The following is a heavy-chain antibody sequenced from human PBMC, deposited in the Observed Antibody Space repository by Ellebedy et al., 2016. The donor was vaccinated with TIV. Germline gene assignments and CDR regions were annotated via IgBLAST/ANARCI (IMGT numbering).Heavy chain of an antibody. J-gene: IGHJ6*02. CDR2: IIPIFGTA. D-gene: IGHD6-13*01. CDR1: GGTFSSYA. CDR3: ARDLGYSSSPLYYYYGMDV. Sequence: SVKVSXXASGGTFSSYAISWVRQAPGQGLEWMGGIIPIFGTANYAQKFQGRVTITADESTSTAYMELSSLRSEDTAVYYCARDLGYSSSPLYYYYGMDVWGQGTTVTVSS. V-gene: IGHV1-69*13.